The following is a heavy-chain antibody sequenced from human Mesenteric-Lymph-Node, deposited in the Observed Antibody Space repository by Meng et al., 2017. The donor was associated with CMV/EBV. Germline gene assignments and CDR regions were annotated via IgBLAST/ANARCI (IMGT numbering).Heavy chain of an antibody. Sequence: SAYSFPTFAIPWVRQAPGQGLEWMGWINTNTGNPTYDQGFTELFVFSLDTSVSTAYLQISSLKAEDTAVYYCTRYYCGSGTYSGFGHWGQGTLVTVSS. CDR2: INTNTGNP. J-gene: IGHJ4*02. D-gene: IGHD3-10*01. CDR3: TRYYCGSGTYSGFGH. CDR1: AYSFPTFA. V-gene: IGHV7-4-1*02.